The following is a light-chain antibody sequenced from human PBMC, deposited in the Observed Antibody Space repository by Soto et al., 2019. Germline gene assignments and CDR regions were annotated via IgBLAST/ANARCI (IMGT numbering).Light chain of an antibody. CDR2: EVT. CDR3: FSYAAGSTFV. Sequence: QSVLTQPASLSGSPGQSITISCTGTSSDVGSYNLVSWYQQHPGEAPKLMIYEVTKRPSGVSNRFSGSKSGNTASLTISGLQAQDEADYYCFSYAAGSTFVFGTGTKVTVL. CDR1: SSDVGSYNL. V-gene: IGLV2-23*02. J-gene: IGLJ1*01.